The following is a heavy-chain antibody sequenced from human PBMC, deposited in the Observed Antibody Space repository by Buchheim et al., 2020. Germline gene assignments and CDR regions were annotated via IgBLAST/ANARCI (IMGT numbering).Heavy chain of an antibody. D-gene: IGHD6-6*01. CDR3: ARYSSSSFDY. CDR2: IWDDGSYK. J-gene: IGHJ4*02. V-gene: IGHV3-33*01. Sequence: QVQLVESGGGVVQPGRSLRLSCAASGFTFSGHGMHWVRQAPGKGLEWVAVIWDDGSYKYYADSVKGRFTISRDNSMNTLHLQMNSLRAEDTAVYYCARYSSSSFDYWGQGTL. CDR1: GFTFSGHG.